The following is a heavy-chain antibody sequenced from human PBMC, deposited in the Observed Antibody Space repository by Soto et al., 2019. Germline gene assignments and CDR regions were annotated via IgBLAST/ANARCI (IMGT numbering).Heavy chain of an antibody. J-gene: IGHJ6*02. V-gene: IGHV5-51*01. CDR1: GYSLTSYW. D-gene: IGHD4-4*01. Sequence: GEYLKISCQASGYSLTSYWIGWLRQMAGKGLEYMVLIFTGDSDTRYSPSFQGRVTISADKSISTAYLQWNSLEASDTAVYYCARSAYTYYSPYLRDFYAMDVWGQGTSVTVSS. CDR2: IFTGDSDT. CDR3: ARSAYTYYSPYLRDFYAMDV.